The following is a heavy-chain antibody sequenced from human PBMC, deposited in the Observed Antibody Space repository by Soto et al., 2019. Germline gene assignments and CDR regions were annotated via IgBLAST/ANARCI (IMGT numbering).Heavy chain of an antibody. CDR3: TSDRYPRFYHGSGSYPYY. J-gene: IGHJ4*02. CDR2: IKADGSET. CDR1: GFTFSSFW. V-gene: IGHV3-7*03. D-gene: IGHD3-10*01. Sequence: VQLVESGGGLVQPGGSLRLSCAASGFTFSSFWMSWVRQAPGKGLEWVANIKADGSETHYVDSVKGRFTISRDNPKTSLFLQMNSLRVEDTAVYFCTSDRYPRFYHGSGSYPYYWGQGTQVTVSS.